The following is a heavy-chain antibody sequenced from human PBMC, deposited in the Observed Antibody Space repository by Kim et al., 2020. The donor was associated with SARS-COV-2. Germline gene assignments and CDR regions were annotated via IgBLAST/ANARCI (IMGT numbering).Heavy chain of an antibody. V-gene: IGHV3-33*01. J-gene: IGHJ6*02. CDR1: GFTFSSYG. CDR3: ARDLNYDFWSGSDYYYYGMDV. Sequence: GGSLRLSCAASGFTFSSYGMHWVRQAPGKGLEWVAVIWYDGSNKYYADSVKGRFTISRDNSKNTLYLQMNSLRAEDTAVYYCARDLNYDFWSGSDYYYYGMDVWGQGTTVTVSS. CDR2: IWYDGSNK. D-gene: IGHD3-3*01.